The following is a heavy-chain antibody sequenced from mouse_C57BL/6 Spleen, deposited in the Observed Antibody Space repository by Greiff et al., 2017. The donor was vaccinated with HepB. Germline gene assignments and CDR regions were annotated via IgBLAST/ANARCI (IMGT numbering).Heavy chain of an antibody. D-gene: IGHD1-1*01. V-gene: IGHV1-4*01. CDR3: ARWYYGSNYWYFDV. Sequence: LQESGAELARPGASVKMSCKASGYTFTSYTMHWVKQRPGQGLEWIGYINPSSGYTKYNQKFKDKATLTADKSSSTAYMQLSSLTSEDSAVYYGARWYYGSNYWYFDVWGTGTTVTVSS. J-gene: IGHJ1*03. CDR1: GYTFTSYT. CDR2: INPSSGYT.